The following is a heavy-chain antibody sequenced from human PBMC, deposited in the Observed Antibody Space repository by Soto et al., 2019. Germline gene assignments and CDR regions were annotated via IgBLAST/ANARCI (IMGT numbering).Heavy chain of an antibody. Sequence: PFETLSLTCAVYGGSFSGYYWSWIRQPPGKGLEWIGEINHSGSTNYNPSLKSRVTISVDTSKNQFSLKLTSVTAADTAVYYCASFRYGYMFDFWGQAILVTVSS. V-gene: IGHV4-34*01. J-gene: IGHJ4*02. CDR2: INHSGST. CDR1: GGSFSGYY. D-gene: IGHD5-18*01. CDR3: ASFRYGYMFDF.